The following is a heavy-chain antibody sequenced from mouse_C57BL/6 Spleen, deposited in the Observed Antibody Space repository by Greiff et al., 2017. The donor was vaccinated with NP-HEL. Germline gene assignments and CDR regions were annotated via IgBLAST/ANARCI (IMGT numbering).Heavy chain of an antibody. Sequence: QVQLQQSGAELVKPGASVKMSCKASGYTFTSYWITWVKQRPGQGLEWIGDIYPGSGSTNYNEKFKSKATLTVDTSSSTAYMQLSSLTSEDSAVYYCANWDYGSSPYYAMDYWGQGTSVTVSS. CDR1: GYTFTSYW. V-gene: IGHV1-55*01. D-gene: IGHD1-1*01. CDR3: ANWDYGSSPYYAMDY. CDR2: IYPGSGST. J-gene: IGHJ4*01.